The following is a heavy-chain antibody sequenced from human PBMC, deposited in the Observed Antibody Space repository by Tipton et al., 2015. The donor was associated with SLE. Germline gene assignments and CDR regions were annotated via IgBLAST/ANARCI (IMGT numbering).Heavy chain of an antibody. D-gene: IGHD5-24*01. Sequence: SLRLSCAASGFTFSSYGMHWVRQAPGKGLEWVAVISYDGSNKYYADSVKGRFTISRDNAKNSLYLQMNSLRAEDTAVYYCARAAEGLWMATTNWYFDLWGRGTLVTVSS. CDR3: ARAAEGLWMATTNWYFDL. V-gene: IGHV3-30*03. J-gene: IGHJ2*01. CDR2: ISYDGSNK. CDR1: GFTFSSYG.